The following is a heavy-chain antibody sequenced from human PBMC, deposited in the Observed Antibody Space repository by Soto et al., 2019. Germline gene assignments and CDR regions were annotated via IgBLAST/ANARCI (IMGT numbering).Heavy chain of an antibody. J-gene: IGHJ4*02. CDR3: ARVASRCSGGSCYPGLGY. CDR2: INAGNGNT. D-gene: IGHD2-15*01. CDR1: GYTFTSYA. V-gene: IGHV1-3*01. Sequence: ASVKVSCKASGYTFTSYAMHWVRQAPGQRIEWMGWINAGNGNTKYSQKFQGRVTITRDTSASTAYMELSSLRSEDTALYYCARVASRCSGGSCYPGLGYWGQGTLVTVSS.